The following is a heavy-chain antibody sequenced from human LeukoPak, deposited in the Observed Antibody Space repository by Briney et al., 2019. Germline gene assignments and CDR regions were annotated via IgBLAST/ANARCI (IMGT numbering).Heavy chain of an antibody. J-gene: IGHJ5*02. CDR1: GGSISSSDYY. CDR2: IYYSGST. D-gene: IGHD3-10*01. CDR3: ARVLRVGWRITMVRGDHFGP. V-gene: IGHV4-30-4*01. Sequence: SETLSLTCTVSGGSISSSDYYWSWIRQPPGKGLEWIGYIYYSGSTYYNPSLKSRVTISVDTSKNQFSLKLSSVTAADTAVYYCARVLRVGWRITMVRGDHFGPWGQGTLVTVSS.